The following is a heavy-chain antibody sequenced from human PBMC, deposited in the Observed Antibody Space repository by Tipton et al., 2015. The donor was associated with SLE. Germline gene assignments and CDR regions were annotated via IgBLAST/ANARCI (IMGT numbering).Heavy chain of an antibody. J-gene: IGHJ4*02. Sequence: LRLSCTVSGGSLSSASFWWSWVRQPAGKGLEWIGRIYASGSTTYNPSLKSRVTISIDTSKNQFSLRLSSVTAADTAVYYCARAGILTGYYPYFDYWGQGTLVTVSS. CDR3: ARAGILTGYYPYFDY. CDR1: GGSLSSASFW. V-gene: IGHV4-61*02. CDR2: IYASGST. D-gene: IGHD3-9*01.